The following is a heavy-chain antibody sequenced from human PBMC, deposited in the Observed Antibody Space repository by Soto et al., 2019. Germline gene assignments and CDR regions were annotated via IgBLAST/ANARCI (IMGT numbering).Heavy chain of an antibody. D-gene: IGHD2-15*01. V-gene: IGHV1-18*01. CDR1: GYSFTSYG. CDR2: ISTHTGHT. CDR3: ARDLEDIFSGSYSYYYAMDV. J-gene: IGHJ6*02. Sequence: QVPVVQSGAEVTKPGASVKVSCKASGYSFTSYGISWVRQAPGQGLEWMGWISTHTGHTNYAQKLQGRVTLTRDTSTSTAYMELRSLRSDDTAVYYCARDLEDIFSGSYSYYYAMDVWGQGTTVTVSS.